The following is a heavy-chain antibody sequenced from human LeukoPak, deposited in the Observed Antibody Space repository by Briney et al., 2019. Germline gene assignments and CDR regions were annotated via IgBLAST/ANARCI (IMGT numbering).Heavy chain of an antibody. V-gene: IGHV1-3*01. Sequence: ASVKVSCKASGYNFIKYVIHWVRQAPGQRLEWMGWINAGSAYTKVSQSFQDRATITRDTSASTAYMELSSLRSEDTAVYYCARGSSGRPYYFGFWGQGTLVTVSS. J-gene: IGHJ4*02. D-gene: IGHD6-19*01. CDR1: GYNFIKYV. CDR3: ARGSSGRPYYFGF. CDR2: INAGSAYT.